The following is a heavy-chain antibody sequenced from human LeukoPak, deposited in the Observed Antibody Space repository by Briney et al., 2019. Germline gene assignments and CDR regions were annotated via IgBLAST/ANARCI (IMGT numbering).Heavy chain of an antibody. CDR2: INPNSGGT. Sequence: ASVKVSCKASGGTFSSYAISWVRQAPGQGLEWMGWINPNSGGTNYAQKFQGRVTMTRDTSISTAYMELSRLRSDDTAVYYCARALFSGKQGYWGQGTLVTVSS. CDR3: ARALFSGKQGY. D-gene: IGHD3-10*01. J-gene: IGHJ4*02. V-gene: IGHV1-2*02. CDR1: GGTFSSYA.